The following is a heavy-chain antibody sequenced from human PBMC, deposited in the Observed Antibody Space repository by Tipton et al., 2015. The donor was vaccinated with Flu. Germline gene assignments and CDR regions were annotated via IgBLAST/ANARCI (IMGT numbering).Heavy chain of an antibody. J-gene: IGHJ4*02. CDR3: AREETSGNYYGY. CDR2: FFHSGST. V-gene: IGHV4-38-2*02. Sequence: TLSLTCTVSGYSIRSDYYWGWIRQPPGRGLEWIGNFFHSGSTHYNPSLKSRVTISVDTSKNQFSLKLSSVTAADTAVYYCAREETSGNYYGYWGQGTLVTVSS. D-gene: IGHD1-26*01. CDR1: GYSIRSDYY.